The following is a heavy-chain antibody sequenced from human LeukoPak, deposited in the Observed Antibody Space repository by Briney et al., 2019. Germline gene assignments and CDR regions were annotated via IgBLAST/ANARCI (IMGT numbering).Heavy chain of an antibody. Sequence: SETLSLTCAVYGGSFSGYYWSWIRQPPGKGLEWIGEINHSGSTNYNPSLKSRVTISVDTSKNQFSLKLSSVTAADAAVYYCARNSHYYDSSGFNYWGQGTLVTVSS. CDR2: INHSGST. CDR3: ARNSHYYDSSGFNY. J-gene: IGHJ4*02. D-gene: IGHD3-22*01. V-gene: IGHV4-34*01. CDR1: GGSFSGYY.